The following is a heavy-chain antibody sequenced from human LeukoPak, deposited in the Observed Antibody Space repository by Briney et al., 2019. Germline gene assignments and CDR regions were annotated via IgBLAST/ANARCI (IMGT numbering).Heavy chain of an antibody. D-gene: IGHD6-19*01. V-gene: IGHV1-18*01. CDR3: ARRAPYSSGWYSGVGYYGTDV. CDR2: ISAYNGNT. J-gene: IGHJ6*02. Sequence: GASVKVSCKASGYTFTSYGISWVRQAPGQGLEWMGWISAYNGNTNYAQKLQGRVTMTTDTSTSTAYMELRSLRSDDTAVYYCARRAPYSSGWYSGVGYYGTDVWGQGTTVTVSS. CDR1: GYTFTSYG.